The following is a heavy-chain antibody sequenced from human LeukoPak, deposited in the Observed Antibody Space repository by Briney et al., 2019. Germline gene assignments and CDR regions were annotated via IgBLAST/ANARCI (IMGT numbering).Heavy chain of an antibody. V-gene: IGHV1-2*02. J-gene: IGHJ4*02. CDR3: ARDLVAVAGKAIDY. D-gene: IGHD6-19*01. Sequence: ASVKVSCKASGYTFTGYYMHWVRQAPGQGLEWMGWINPNSGGTNYAQKFQGRVTMTRDTSISTAYMELSRLRSDDTAVYYCARDLVAVAGKAIDYWGQRTLVTVSS. CDR1: GYTFTGYY. CDR2: INPNSGGT.